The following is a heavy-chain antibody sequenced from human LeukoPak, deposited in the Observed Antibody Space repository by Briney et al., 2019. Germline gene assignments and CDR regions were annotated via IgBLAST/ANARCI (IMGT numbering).Heavy chain of an antibody. V-gene: IGHV3-23*01. J-gene: IGHJ3*02. CDR1: GFTISSYA. CDR3: AKGGGYSYGSDAFDI. CDR2: MSGSAGNT. D-gene: IGHD5-18*01. Sequence: GGSLRLSCAVSGFTISSYAMSWVRQAPGKGLEWVSAMSGSAGNTYYADSVRGRITISRDNSKNMLYLEMNSLRAEDTAVYYCAKGGGYSYGSDAFDIWGQGTMVTVSS.